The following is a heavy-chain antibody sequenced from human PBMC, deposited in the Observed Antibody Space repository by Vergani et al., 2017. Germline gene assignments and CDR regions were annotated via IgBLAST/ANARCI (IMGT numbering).Heavy chain of an antibody. CDR1: GGSISSSSYY. CDR3: ARSTYSGSYEN. D-gene: IGHD1-26*01. CDR2: ISYSGST. Sequence: QLQLQESGPGLVKPSETLSLTCTVSGGSISSSSYYWGWLRQPPGKGLEWIGSISYSGSTYYNPSLKSRVTISVDTSKNQFSLKLSSVTAADTAVYYCARSTYSGSYENWGQGTLVTVSS. J-gene: IGHJ4*02. V-gene: IGHV4-39*01.